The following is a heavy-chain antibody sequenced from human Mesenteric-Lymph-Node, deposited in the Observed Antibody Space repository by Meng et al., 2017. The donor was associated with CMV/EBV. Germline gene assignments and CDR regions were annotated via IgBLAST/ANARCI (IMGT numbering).Heavy chain of an antibody. CDR2: ISGSSSNYI. Sequence: GESLKISCAASGFTFSIYTMNWVRQAPGKGLEWVSSISGSSSNYIYYADSVKGRFTISRDNAKNSLFLQMNSLRADDTAVYYCAKVTRYCTNGVCFDYWGQGTLVTVSS. J-gene: IGHJ4*02. V-gene: IGHV3-21*01. D-gene: IGHD2-8*01. CDR1: GFTFSIYT. CDR3: AKVTRYCTNGVCFDY.